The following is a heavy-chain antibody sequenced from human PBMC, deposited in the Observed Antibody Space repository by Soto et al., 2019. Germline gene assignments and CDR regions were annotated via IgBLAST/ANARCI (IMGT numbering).Heavy chain of an antibody. CDR3: ATATEGYSLGMDV. CDR1: GFTFSNAW. Sequence: GGSMRLSCAASGFTFSNAWMSWVRQNTGKGLEWVGRIKSKTDGGTTDYAAPVKGRFTISRDDSKNTLYLQMNSLKTEDTAVYHCATATEGYSLGMDVWGQGTTVTVSS. J-gene: IGHJ6*02. D-gene: IGHD2-15*01. CDR2: IKSKTDGGTT. V-gene: IGHV3-15*01.